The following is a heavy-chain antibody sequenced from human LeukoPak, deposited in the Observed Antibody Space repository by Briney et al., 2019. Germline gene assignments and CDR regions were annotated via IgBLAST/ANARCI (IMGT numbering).Heavy chain of an antibody. CDR3: AIATITMILNDAFDI. CDR2: INPNSGGT. D-gene: IGHD3-22*01. Sequence: ASVKVSCKASGYTFTGYYMHWVRQAPGQGLEWMGWINPNSGGTNYAQKFQGRVTMTRETSISTAYMERSRLRSDDTAVYYCAIATITMILNDAFDIWGQGTMVTVSS. J-gene: IGHJ3*02. CDR1: GYTFTGYY. V-gene: IGHV1-2*02.